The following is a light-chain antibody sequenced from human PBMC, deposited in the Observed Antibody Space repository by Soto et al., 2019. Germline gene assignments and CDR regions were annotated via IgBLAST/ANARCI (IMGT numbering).Light chain of an antibody. CDR2: DAS. CDR3: QQRSNWLT. V-gene: IGKV3-11*01. Sequence: EIFLTQSPATLSLSQWVIATLSCRASQSVSSYLAWYQQKPGQAPRLLIYDASNRATGIPARFSGSGSGTDFTLTISSLEPEDFAVYYCQQRSNWLTFGGGTKVDI. J-gene: IGKJ4*01. CDR1: QSVSSY.